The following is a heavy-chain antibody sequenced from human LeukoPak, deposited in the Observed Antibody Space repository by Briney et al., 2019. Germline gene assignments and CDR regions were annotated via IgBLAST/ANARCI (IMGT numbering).Heavy chain of an antibody. J-gene: IGHJ3*02. Sequence: SETLSLTCTVSGVSMSSFYWSWIRQPPGKGLEWIGYIFYSGNMKYNPSLKSRVTISVDTSKSQFSLRLSSVTAADTAVYYCARHVSYYDFWSGSFVVIWGQGTMVTVSS. D-gene: IGHD3-3*01. CDR2: IFYSGNM. V-gene: IGHV4-59*01. CDR3: ARHVSYYDFWSGSFVVI. CDR1: GVSMSSFY.